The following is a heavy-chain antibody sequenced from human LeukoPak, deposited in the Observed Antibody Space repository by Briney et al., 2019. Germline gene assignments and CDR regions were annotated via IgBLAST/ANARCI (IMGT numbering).Heavy chain of an antibody. CDR2: ISSSSSYI. CDR3: ARRDPNSDGSDLFDY. J-gene: IGHJ4*02. D-gene: IGHD2-21*02. CDR1: GFTFSSYS. V-gene: IGHV3-21*01. Sequence: GGSLRLSCAASGFTFSSYSMNWVRQVPGKGLEWVSSISSSSSYIYYADSVKGRFTISRDNAKNSLYLQMNSLTAEDTAVYYCARRDPNSDGSDLFDYWGQGTLVTASS.